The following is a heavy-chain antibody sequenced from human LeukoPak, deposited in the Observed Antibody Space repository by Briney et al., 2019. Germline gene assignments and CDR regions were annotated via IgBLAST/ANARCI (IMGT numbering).Heavy chain of an antibody. D-gene: IGHD2-15*01. CDR2: IYYSGST. Sequence: TSETLSLTCAVSGGSISSSSYYWGWIRQPPGKGLEWIGSIYYSGSTYYNPSLKSRVTISVDTSKNQFSLKLSSVTAADTAVYYCAAPSLTYSWVVVAATYDAFDIWGQGTMVTVSS. V-gene: IGHV4-39*01. CDR3: AAPSLTYSWVVVAATYDAFDI. CDR1: GGSISSSSYY. J-gene: IGHJ3*02.